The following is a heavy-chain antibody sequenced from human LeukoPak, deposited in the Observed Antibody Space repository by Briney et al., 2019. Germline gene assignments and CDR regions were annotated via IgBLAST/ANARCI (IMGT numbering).Heavy chain of an antibody. J-gene: IGHJ4*02. V-gene: IGHV3-72*01. Sequence: GGSLRLSCAASGFTFSDHYMDWVRQAPGKGLEWVGRTRNKANSYTTEYAASVKGRFTISRDDSKNSLYLQMNSLKTEDTAVYYCARVDNYYGSGSYSAVDYRGQGTLVTVSS. CDR2: TRNKANSYTT. D-gene: IGHD3-10*01. CDR1: GFTFSDHY. CDR3: ARVDNYYGSGSYSAVDY.